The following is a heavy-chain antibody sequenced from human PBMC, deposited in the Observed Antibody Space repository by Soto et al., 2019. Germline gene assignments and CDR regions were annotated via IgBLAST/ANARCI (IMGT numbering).Heavy chain of an antibody. Sequence: QVQLVQSGAEVKNPGSSVKVSCQASGGTFSSYTISWVRQAPGQGLEWMGRVIPILVIAHYAQKFQGRVTITSDKSSGTADMELSSLRSQDTAVYYCATTLPTSSPGIPDYWGQGALFTVSS. D-gene: IGHD3-10*01. CDR3: ATTLPTSSPGIPDY. J-gene: IGHJ4*02. CDR1: GGTFSSYT. CDR2: VIPILVIA. V-gene: IGHV1-69*02.